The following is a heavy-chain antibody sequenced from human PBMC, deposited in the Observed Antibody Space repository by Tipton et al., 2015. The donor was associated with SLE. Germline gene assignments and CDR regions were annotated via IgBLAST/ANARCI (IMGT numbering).Heavy chain of an antibody. D-gene: IGHD2-2*02. Sequence: TLSLTCTVSGGVISEYYWGWIRQPAGKGLEWIGRIYTGGNTKYNPSLESRVTLSADASKAQFSLKVRSVTAADTAVYYCARHSPYPSSVWGQGTLVTVSS. J-gene: IGHJ4*02. CDR3: ARHSPYPSSV. V-gene: IGHV4-4*07. CDR1: GGVISEYY. CDR2: IYTGGNT.